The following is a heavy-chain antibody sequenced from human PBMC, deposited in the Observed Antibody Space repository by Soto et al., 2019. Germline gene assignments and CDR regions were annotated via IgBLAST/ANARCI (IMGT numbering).Heavy chain of an antibody. D-gene: IGHD6-13*01. CDR2: IPYDGTNE. CDR3: ARDLLISIAATGTFDF. V-gene: IGHV3-30-3*01. CDR1: GFIFSSYA. J-gene: IGHJ4*02. Sequence: GGSLRLSCTTSGFIFSSYAMHWVRQAPGKGLEWVAVIPYDGTNEYYADSVKGRFTISRDNSKSTLYLQMNSLRVEDTAVYYCARDLLISIAATGTFDFWGQGTLVTV.